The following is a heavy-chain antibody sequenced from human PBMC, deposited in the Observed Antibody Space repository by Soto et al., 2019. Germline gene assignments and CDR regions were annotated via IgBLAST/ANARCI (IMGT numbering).Heavy chain of an antibody. CDR1: GFTFSSYA. J-gene: IGHJ6*02. CDR2: ISGSGGNT. Sequence: GGSLRLSCAASGFTFSSYAMNWVRQAPGKGLEWVSAISGSGGNTFYADSVKGRFTISRDNSKKTLFLQMHSLRAEDTAIYYCAMLNSGSYSYHGMDVWGQGTTVTVSS. D-gene: IGHD1-26*01. V-gene: IGHV3-23*01. CDR3: AMLNSGSYSYHGMDV.